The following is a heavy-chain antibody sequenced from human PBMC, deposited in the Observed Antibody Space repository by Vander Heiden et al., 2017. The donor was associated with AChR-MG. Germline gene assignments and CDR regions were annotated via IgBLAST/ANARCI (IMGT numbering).Heavy chain of an antibody. CDR3: AMTTLDYDFWSGYYRAYYFDY. CDR1: GGSFSGYY. J-gene: IGHJ4*02. Sequence: QVQLQQWGAGLLKPSETLSLPCAVYGGSFSGYYWSWIRQRPGKGLEWIGEINHSGSTNYNPSLKSRVTISVDTSKNQFSLKLSSVTAADTAVYYWAMTTLDYDFWSGYYRAYYFDYWGQGTLVTVSS. D-gene: IGHD3-3*01. CDR2: INHSGST. V-gene: IGHV4-34*01.